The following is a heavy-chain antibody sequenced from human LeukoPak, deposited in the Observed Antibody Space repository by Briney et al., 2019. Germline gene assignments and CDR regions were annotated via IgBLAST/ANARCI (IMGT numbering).Heavy chain of an antibody. CDR1: GVSISAYY. V-gene: IGHV4-4*07. CDR2: IYPGESIYASENT. J-gene: IGHJ4*02. CDR3: ARSFPNYYDSSGYYFV. Sequence: SETLSLTCSVSGVSISAYYWSWIRQPAGKGLEWIGRIYPGESIYASENTNYNPSLKSRVTISVDTSKNQFSLKLSSVTAADTAVYYCARSFPNYYDSSGYYFVWGQGTLVTVSS. D-gene: IGHD3-22*01.